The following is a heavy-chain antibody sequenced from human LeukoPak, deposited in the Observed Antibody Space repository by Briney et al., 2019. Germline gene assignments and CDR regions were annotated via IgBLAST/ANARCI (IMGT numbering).Heavy chain of an antibody. J-gene: IGHJ4*02. CDR1: GGSISSYY. V-gene: IGHV4-4*09. CDR2: IHTSGTT. D-gene: IGHD1-1*01. CDR3: ARLWGTTGTAIDY. Sequence: SQTLSLTCTVSGGSISSYYWSWIRQPPGKGLEWIGYIHTSGTTNYNPSLKTRATISVDTSKNQFSLKLSSVTAADTAVYYCARLWGTTGTAIDYWGQGTLVTVCS.